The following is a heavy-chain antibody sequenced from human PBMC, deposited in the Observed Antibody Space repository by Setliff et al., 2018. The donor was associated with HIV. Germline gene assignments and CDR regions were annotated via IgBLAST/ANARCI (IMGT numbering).Heavy chain of an antibody. CDR3: GKDHGILNGDYTDL. V-gene: IGHV1-18*01. CDR2: ISAYNGNT. J-gene: IGHJ1*01. D-gene: IGHD3-9*01. Sequence: ASVKVSCKSSGYTFLNSGVTWVRQAPGQGLEWMGWISAYNGNTKYAKNFQDRLTLTTDTSTGTAYMTLTSLTSNDTAVFYCGKDHGILNGDYTDLWGQGTLATVSS. CDR1: GYTFLNSG.